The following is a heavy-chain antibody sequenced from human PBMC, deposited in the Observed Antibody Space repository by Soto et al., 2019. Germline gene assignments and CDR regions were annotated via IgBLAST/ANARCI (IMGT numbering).Heavy chain of an antibody. V-gene: IGHV1-3*01. CDR2: INAGKSDT. J-gene: IGHJ4*02. CDR3: TRQGKI. Sequence: QVQLVQSGAELKEPGASVKVSCKASGYTFTDYDIHWVRQAPGQSLEWMGWINAGKSDTKYSQKFQGRVTSTRDTTASTDYMELRSLTSEDTAVYYCTRQGKIWGQGTLITVS. CDR1: GYTFTDYD.